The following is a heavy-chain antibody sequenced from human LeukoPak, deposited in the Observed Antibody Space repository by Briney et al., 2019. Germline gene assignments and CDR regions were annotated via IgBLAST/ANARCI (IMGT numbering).Heavy chain of an antibody. D-gene: IGHD3-22*01. J-gene: IGHJ4*02. Sequence: ASVKVSCKASGYSFTGYYIHWVRQAPGQGPEWMGWINPNSGGTHYAQRFQGRVTMTRDTSIRTVYMDLRTLRSDDTAIYYCARVTYDVTSYPSNYFDYWGQGTQVTVSS. CDR3: ARVTYDVTSYPSNYFDY. CDR1: GYSFTGYY. V-gene: IGHV1-2*02. CDR2: INPNSGGT.